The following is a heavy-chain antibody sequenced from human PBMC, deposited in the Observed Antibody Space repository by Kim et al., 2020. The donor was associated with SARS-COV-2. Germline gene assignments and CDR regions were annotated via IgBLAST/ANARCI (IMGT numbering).Heavy chain of an antibody. CDR1: GFIFSSYA. V-gene: IGHV3-30*04. D-gene: IGHD6-19*01. CDR2: ISYDGSNK. J-gene: IGHJ3*02. Sequence: GGSLRLSCAASGFIFSSYAMHWVRQAPGKGLEWVAVISYDGSNKYYADSVKGRFTISRDNSKNTLYLQMDSLRADDTAVYYCARDRAEGDAFDIWGQGTMVTVSS. CDR3: ARDRAEGDAFDI.